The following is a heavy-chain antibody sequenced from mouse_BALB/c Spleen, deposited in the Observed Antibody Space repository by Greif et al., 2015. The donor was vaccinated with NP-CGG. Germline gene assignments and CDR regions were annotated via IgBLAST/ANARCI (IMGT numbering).Heavy chain of an antibody. V-gene: IGHV14-3*02. CDR1: GFNIKDTY. CDR3: ASGDYDGVGAMDY. D-gene: IGHD2-4*01. J-gene: IGHJ4*01. CDR2: IDPANGNT. Sequence: VQLQQSGAEPVKPGASVKLSCTASGFNIKDTYMHWVKQRPEQGLEWIGRIDPANGNTKYDPKFQGKATITADTSSNTAYLRLSSLTSEDTAVYYCASGDYDGVGAMDYWGQGTSVTVSS.